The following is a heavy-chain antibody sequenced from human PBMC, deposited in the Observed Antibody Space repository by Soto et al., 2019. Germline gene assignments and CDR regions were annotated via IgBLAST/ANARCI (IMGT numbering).Heavy chain of an antibody. V-gene: IGHV4-61*08. CDR3: ASQHYYDSSGYYVVY. Sequence: PSETLSLTCAVSCGSISSVGYSCIFIRQPPGKGLEWIGYTSYNGSTNYNPSLKSRVTISVDTSKNQLSLKLSSVTAADTAVYYCASQHYYDSSGYYVVYWGQGTLVTVSS. J-gene: IGHJ4*02. D-gene: IGHD3-22*01. CDR2: TSYNGST. CDR1: CGSISSVGYS.